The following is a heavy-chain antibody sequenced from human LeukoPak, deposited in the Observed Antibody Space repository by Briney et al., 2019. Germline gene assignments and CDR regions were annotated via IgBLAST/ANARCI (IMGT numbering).Heavy chain of an antibody. J-gene: IGHJ3*02. Sequence: GGSLRLSCASAGFTFSSYEMNVVRQARGKVQGLVSFNSSSGSTVYYTDSVKGRFTISRENAKNSLYLQMNRLRAEDTAVYYCARVRGYYDSSGYFKWEDAFDIWGQGTMVTVSS. CDR1: GFTFSSYE. CDR3: ARVRGYYDSSGYFKWEDAFDI. CDR2: NSSSGSTV. V-gene: IGHV3-48*03. D-gene: IGHD3-22*01.